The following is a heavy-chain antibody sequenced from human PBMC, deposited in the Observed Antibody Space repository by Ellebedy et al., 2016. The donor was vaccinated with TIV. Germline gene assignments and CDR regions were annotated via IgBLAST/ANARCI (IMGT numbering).Heavy chain of an antibody. CDR2: IIPISDSA. V-gene: IGHV1-69*13. Sequence: AASVKVSCKASGYIFTSYYVHWVRQAPGQGLEWMGGIIPISDSANYAHQFQGRVTIIADRSTSTATLELSSLRSDDTAVYYCAASSFYGTMILHWGQGTLVTVSS. J-gene: IGHJ4*02. D-gene: IGHD3-22*01. CDR1: GYIFTSYY. CDR3: AASSFYGTMILH.